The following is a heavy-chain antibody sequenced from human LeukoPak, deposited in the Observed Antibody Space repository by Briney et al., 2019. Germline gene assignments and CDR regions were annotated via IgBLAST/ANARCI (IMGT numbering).Heavy chain of an antibody. V-gene: IGHV4-59*12. CDR3: ARGRVTSRFDS. J-gene: IGHJ5*01. CDR1: GGSISSFY. D-gene: IGHD2-8*01. CDR2: IHYSGGI. Sequence: SETLSLTCTVSGGSISSFYWSWIRQPPGKGLEWIGYIHYSGGIDYNPSLKSRLTISIDTSKNQFSLKLSSVTAADTAVYYCARGRVTSRFDSWGQGLLVTVSS.